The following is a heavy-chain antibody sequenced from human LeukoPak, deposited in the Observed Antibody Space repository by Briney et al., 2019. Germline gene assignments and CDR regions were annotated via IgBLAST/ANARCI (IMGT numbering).Heavy chain of an antibody. CDR3: ARGKYYYGSGVDY. D-gene: IGHD3-10*01. Sequence: GGSLRLSCAASGFVFSSYWMSWVRQAPGRGLEWVANIKHDGSGKYYVDSVKDRFTISRDNAKNSLYLQMNSLRAEDTALYYCARGKYYYGSGVDYWGQGTLVTVSS. J-gene: IGHJ4*02. V-gene: IGHV3-7*05. CDR2: IKHDGSGK. CDR1: GFVFSSYW.